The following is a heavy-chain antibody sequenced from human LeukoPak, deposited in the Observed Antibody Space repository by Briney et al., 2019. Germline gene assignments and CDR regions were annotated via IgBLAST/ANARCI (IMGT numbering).Heavy chain of an antibody. V-gene: IGHV4-39*02. CDR3: ARDLGYCSSTSCYVFDY. J-gene: IGHJ4*02. D-gene: IGHD2-2*01. Sequence: SETLSLTCTVSGGSISSSSYYWGWIRQPPGKGLEWIGSIYYSGSTYYNPSLKSRVTISVDTSKNQFSLKLSSVTAADTAVYYCARDLGYCSSTSCYVFDYWGQGTLVTVSS. CDR2: IYYSGST. CDR1: GGSISSSSYY.